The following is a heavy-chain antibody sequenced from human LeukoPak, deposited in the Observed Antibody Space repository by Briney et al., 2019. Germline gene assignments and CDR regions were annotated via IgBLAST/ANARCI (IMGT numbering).Heavy chain of an antibody. J-gene: IGHJ4*02. Sequence: ASVKVSCKASGYTFTSYDINWVRQATGQGLEWMGWMNPNSGNTGYAQKFQGRVTMTEDTSTDTAYMELSSLRSEDTAVYYCATAIVATTFDYWGQGTLVTVSS. CDR2: MNPNSGNT. D-gene: IGHD5-12*01. CDR3: ATAIVATTFDY. CDR1: GYTFTSYD. V-gene: IGHV1-8*01.